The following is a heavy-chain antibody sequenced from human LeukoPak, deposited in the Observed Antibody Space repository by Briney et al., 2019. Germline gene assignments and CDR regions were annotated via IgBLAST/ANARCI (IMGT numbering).Heavy chain of an antibody. CDR3: ARTSYGDYVCYYYYGMDV. CDR1: GYSFTSYW. J-gene: IGHJ6*02. V-gene: IGHV5-51*01. D-gene: IGHD4-17*01. CDR2: IYPGVSDT. Sequence: GESLKISCKGSGYSFTSYWIGWVRQMTGQGLEWMGIIYPGVSDTRYSPSFQGQVTISADKSIITAYLQWSSLKASDTAMYYCARTSYGDYVCYYYYGMDVWAKGPRSPSP.